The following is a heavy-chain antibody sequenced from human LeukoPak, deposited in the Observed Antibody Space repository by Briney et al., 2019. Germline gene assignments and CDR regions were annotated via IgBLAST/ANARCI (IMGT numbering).Heavy chain of an antibody. J-gene: IGHJ4*02. CDR2: IYYSGST. CDR1: GGSISSGGYY. D-gene: IGHD4-11*01. Sequence: SGTLSLTCTVSGGSISSGGYYWSWIRQHPGKGLEWIGYIYYSGSTNYNPSLKSRVTISVDTSKNQFSLKLSSVTAADTAVYYCARGSGDYSIDYWGQGTLVTVSS. CDR3: ARGSGDYSIDY. V-gene: IGHV4-61*08.